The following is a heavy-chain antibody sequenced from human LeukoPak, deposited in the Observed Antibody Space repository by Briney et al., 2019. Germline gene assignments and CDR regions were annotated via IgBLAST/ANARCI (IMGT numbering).Heavy chain of an antibody. CDR2: ISRNSDGV. D-gene: IGHD6-13*01. J-gene: IGHJ4*02. V-gene: IGHV3-9*01. CDR3: ARDISQQLGPGFDY. Sequence: GGSLRLSCAASGFKFDNYAMHWVRKRPGKGLEWVSGISRNSDGVGYADSVKGRFTISRDNNQESLYLQMNSLRAEDTAVYYCARDISQQLGPGFDYWGQGTLVTVSS. CDR1: GFKFDNYA.